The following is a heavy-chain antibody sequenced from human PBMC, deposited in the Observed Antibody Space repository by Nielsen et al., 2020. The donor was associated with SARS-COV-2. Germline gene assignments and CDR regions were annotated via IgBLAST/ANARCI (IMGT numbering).Heavy chain of an antibody. V-gene: IGHV3-69-1*01. CDR2: ISSSSTM. D-gene: IGHD3-22*01. CDR3: ARDLDYYDSSGYYYPVDYYYGMDV. J-gene: IGHJ6*02. Sequence: WIRQPPGKGLEWVSYISSSSTMYYADSVKGRFTISRDNAKNSLYLQMNSLRAEDTAVYYCARDLDYYDSSGYYYPVDYYYGMDVWGQGTTVTVSS.